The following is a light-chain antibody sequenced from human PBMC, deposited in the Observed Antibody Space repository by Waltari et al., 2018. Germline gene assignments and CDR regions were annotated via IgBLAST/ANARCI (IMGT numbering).Light chain of an antibody. CDR3: QQYNNWPPYT. Sequence: EIVMTQSPATLSVSPGERATLSCRASQSVSSNLAWYQQKPVQAPRLLISGASTRATGIPARFSGSGSGTEFTLTISSLQSEDFAVYYCQQYNNWPPYTFGQGTKLEIK. J-gene: IGKJ2*01. V-gene: IGKV3-15*01. CDR2: GAS. CDR1: QSVSSN.